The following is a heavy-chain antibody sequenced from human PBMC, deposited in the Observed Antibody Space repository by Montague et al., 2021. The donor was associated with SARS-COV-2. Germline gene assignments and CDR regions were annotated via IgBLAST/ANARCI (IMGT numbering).Heavy chain of an antibody. CDR2: IFYNGST. D-gene: IGHD2-21*01. J-gene: IGHJ5*01. CDR3: ARQDAWAYCGDECYRGWFDS. CDR1: FGSISTYY. V-gene: IGHV4-59*01. Sequence: SETLSLTCTVSFGSISTYYWSWIRQPPGKGLEWIGFIFYNGSTKYNPSLKRRVSISLDTSKNQFSLKLSSVTAADTAVYHCARQDAWAYCGDECYRGWFDSWGQGTLVTVSS.